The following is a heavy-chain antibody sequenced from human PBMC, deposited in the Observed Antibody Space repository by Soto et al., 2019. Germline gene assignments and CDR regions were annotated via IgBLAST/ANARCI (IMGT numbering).Heavy chain of an antibody. J-gene: IGHJ4*02. Sequence: PGGSLRLSCAASGFTFKNNGMHWVRQAPGKGLEWVAIISYHGNNQFYADSVKGRFTISRDNSNNTLYLEMNSLRPEDTAVYYCANDLALGFWSGNYYFDHWGQGTLVTVSS. CDR2: ISYHGNNQ. CDR1: GFTFKNNG. D-gene: IGHD3-3*01. V-gene: IGHV3-30*18. CDR3: ANDLALGFWSGNYYFDH.